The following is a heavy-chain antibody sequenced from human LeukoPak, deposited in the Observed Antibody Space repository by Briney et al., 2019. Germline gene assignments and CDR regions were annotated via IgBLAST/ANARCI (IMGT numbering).Heavy chain of an antibody. CDR2: MNPNSGNT. D-gene: IGHD6-19*01. Sequence: ASVKVSCKASGYTFTTYDINWVRQATGQGLEWMGWMNPNSGNTGYAQKFQGRVTMTRNTSINTAYMELSSLRSEDTAVYYCARGRGSSGWYSFDPWGQGSLVTVSS. J-gene: IGHJ5*02. CDR3: ARGRGSSGWYSFDP. V-gene: IGHV1-8*01. CDR1: GYTFTTYD.